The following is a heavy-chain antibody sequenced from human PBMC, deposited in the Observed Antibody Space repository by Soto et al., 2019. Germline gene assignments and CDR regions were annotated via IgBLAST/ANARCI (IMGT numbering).Heavy chain of an antibody. D-gene: IGHD3-9*01. Sequence: PSETLSLTCSVSGGSVSNKTYYWSWIRQPPGKRLEWIGYVYYSGTTNYNPSLKSRVTISIDMSKNQFSLRLSSVTAADTALYYCARTTAVPNTLRSRYFFDFWGQGALVTVSS. CDR2: VYYSGTT. V-gene: IGHV4-61*01. CDR1: GGSVSNKTYY. J-gene: IGHJ4*02. CDR3: ARTTAVPNTLRSRYFFDF.